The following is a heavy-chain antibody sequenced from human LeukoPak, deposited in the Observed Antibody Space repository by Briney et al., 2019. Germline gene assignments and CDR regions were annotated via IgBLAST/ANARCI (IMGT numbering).Heavy chain of an antibody. V-gene: IGHV4-4*07. CDR3: ARERGYSSSWTDYYYYMDV. CDR1: GGSISSYY. J-gene: IGHJ6*03. D-gene: IGHD6-13*01. CDR2: IYTSGST. Sequence: SETRSLTCTVSGGSISSYYWSWIRQPAGKGLEWIGRIYTSGSTNYNPSLKSRVTISVDKSKNQFSLKLSSVTAADTAVYYCARERGYSSSWTDYYYYMDVWGKGTTVTVSS.